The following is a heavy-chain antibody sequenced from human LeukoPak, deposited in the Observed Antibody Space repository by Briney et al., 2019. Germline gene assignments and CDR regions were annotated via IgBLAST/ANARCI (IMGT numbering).Heavy chain of an antibody. CDR3: AKDLVAAAGTVY. Sequence: PGGSLRLFCAASGFTFSSYGMHWVRQAPGKGLEWVAFIRYDGSNKYYADSVKGRFTISRDNSKNTLYLQMNSLRAEDTAVYYCAKDLVAAAGTVYWGQGTLVTVSS. J-gene: IGHJ4*02. CDR1: GFTFSSYG. D-gene: IGHD6-13*01. CDR2: IRYDGSNK. V-gene: IGHV3-30*02.